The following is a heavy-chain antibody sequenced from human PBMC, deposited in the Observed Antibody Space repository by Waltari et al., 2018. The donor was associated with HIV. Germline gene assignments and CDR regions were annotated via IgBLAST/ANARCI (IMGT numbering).Heavy chain of an antibody. V-gene: IGHV4-59*01. Sequence: QVQLQESGPGLVKPSETLSLTCTVSGGSISSYYWSWIRQPPGKGLEWIGYIYYSGSTNYNPSLKSRVTISVDTSKNQFSLKLSSVTAADTAVYYCARDHHGGTDAFDIWGQGTMVTVSS. CDR2: IYYSGST. J-gene: IGHJ3*02. D-gene: IGHD2-15*01. CDR3: ARDHHGGTDAFDI. CDR1: GGSISSYY.